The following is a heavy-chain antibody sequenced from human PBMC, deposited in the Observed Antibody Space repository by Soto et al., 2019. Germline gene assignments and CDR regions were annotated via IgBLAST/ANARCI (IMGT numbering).Heavy chain of an antibody. CDR2: TIPIFGTA. V-gene: IGHV1-69*01. Sequence: QVQLVQSGAEVKRPGSSVKVSCWASGGTFNNYAIGWVRQAPGQGLEWVGATIPIFGTANYARKVQGRLAITANESTQTDYMELSSLRADDTAVYYGARGNLFGVMIRGFDYWGQGTLVTVSS. CDR1: GGTFNNYA. J-gene: IGHJ4*02. CDR3: ARGNLFGVMIRGFDY. D-gene: IGHD3-3*01.